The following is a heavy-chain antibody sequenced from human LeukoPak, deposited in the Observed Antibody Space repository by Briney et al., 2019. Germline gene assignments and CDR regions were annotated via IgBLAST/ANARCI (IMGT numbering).Heavy chain of an antibody. CDR1: GYTFTSYY. Sequence: ASVKVSCKASGYTFTSYYMHWVRQAPGQGLEWMGIINPSGGSTSYAQKFQGRVTMTRDTSTSTVYMELSSLRSEDTAVYYCARDGEIDYDFWSGYYRGSDYWGQGTLVTVSS. CDR3: ARDGEIDYDFWSGYYRGSDY. J-gene: IGHJ4*02. V-gene: IGHV1-46*01. D-gene: IGHD3-3*01. CDR2: INPSGGST.